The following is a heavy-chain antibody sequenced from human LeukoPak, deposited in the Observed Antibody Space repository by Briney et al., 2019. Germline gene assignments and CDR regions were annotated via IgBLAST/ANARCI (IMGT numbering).Heavy chain of an antibody. Sequence: SETLSLTCTVSGGSISSYYWSWLRQPPVKGLEWIGYIYYSGSTNYNPSLKSRVTISVDTSKNQFSLKLSSVTAADTAVYYCARDSSGWYYFDYWGRGTLVTVSS. CDR2: IYYSGST. CDR1: GGSISSYY. D-gene: IGHD6-19*01. J-gene: IGHJ4*02. CDR3: ARDSSGWYYFDY. V-gene: IGHV4-59*01.